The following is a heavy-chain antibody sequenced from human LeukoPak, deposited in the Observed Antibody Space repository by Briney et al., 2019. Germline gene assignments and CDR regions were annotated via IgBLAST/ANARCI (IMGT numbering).Heavy chain of an antibody. J-gene: IGHJ4*02. D-gene: IGHD3-22*01. CDR2: IRSKAYGGTT. Sequence: GGSLRLSCTASGFTFCDYAMSWFRQAPGKGLEWVGFIRSKAYGGTTEYAASVKGRFTISRDDSKSIAYLQMNSLKTEDTAVYYCTSEPLYYDSSGYYYEGHWGQGTLVTVSS. V-gene: IGHV3-49*03. CDR1: GFTFCDYA. CDR3: TSEPLYYDSSGYYYEGH.